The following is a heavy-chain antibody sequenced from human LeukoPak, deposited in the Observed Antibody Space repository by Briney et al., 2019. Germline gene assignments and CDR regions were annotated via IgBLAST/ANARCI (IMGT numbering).Heavy chain of an antibody. CDR3: ARGVSYGSGSYIGDP. V-gene: IGHV3-53*01. J-gene: IGHJ5*02. CDR2: IYSGGST. D-gene: IGHD3-10*01. Sequence: GGSLRLSCAASGFTVSSTYTSWVRQAPGKGLECVSVIYSGGSTYYADSVKGRFTISRDNSKNTFDLQMNSLRAEDTAVYYCARGVSYGSGSYIGDPWGQGTLVTVSS. CDR1: GFTVSSTY.